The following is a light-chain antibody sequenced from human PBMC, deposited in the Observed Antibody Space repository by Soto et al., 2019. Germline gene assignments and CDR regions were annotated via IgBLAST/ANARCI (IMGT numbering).Light chain of an antibody. Sequence: EIVLTQSPATLSLSPGERATLSCRASQSVSSYLAWYQQKPGQAPRLPIYDASNRATGIPARFSGSGSETDFTLTISSLEPEDFAVYYCQQRSNWPTLTFGGGTKVEIK. J-gene: IGKJ4*01. CDR3: QQRSNWPTLT. CDR1: QSVSSY. V-gene: IGKV3-11*01. CDR2: DAS.